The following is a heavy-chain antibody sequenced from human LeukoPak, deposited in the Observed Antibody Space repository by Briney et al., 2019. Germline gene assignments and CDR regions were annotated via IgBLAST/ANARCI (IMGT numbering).Heavy chain of an antibody. V-gene: IGHV3-7*01. CDR1: GFTFSRHH. Sequence: GGSLRLSCVASGFTFSRHHMNWVRQTPGKGLESVATIKPDGGEKYYVDSVKGRFTISRDNAKSSLYLQMNSLRAEDTGVYFCARMSSYCDYWGQGTLVTVSS. D-gene: IGHD2-2*01. J-gene: IGHJ4*02. CDR2: IKPDGGEK. CDR3: ARMSSYCDY.